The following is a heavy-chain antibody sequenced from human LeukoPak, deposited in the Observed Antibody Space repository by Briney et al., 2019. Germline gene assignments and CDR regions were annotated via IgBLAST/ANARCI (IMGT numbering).Heavy chain of an antibody. CDR1: GLTLRSSG. CDR2: IWSDGINK. CDR3: ARERKPFDAFDI. Sequence: GGSLRLSCAASGLTLRSSGMHWVRQAPGKGLEWVAVIWSDGINKFYADSVRGRSTFSRDDSKNTLSLQMNSLRAEDTAVYYCARERKPFDAFDIWGQGTMVTVSS. J-gene: IGHJ3*02. V-gene: IGHV3-33*01.